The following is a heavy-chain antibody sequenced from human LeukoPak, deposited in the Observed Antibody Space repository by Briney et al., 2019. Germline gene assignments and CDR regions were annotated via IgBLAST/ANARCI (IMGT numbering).Heavy chain of an antibody. J-gene: IGHJ6*02. CDR2: FDPEDGET. CDR1: GYTLTELS. CDR3: ARDSPYQYCTNGVCYLWGIHYYGMDV. Sequence: GASVKVSCKVSGYTLTELSMHWVRQAPGKGLEWMGGFDPEDGETIYAQKFQGRVTMTEDTSTDTAYMELSSLRSEDTAVYYCARDSPYQYCTNGVCYLWGIHYYGMDVWGQGTTVTVSS. D-gene: IGHD2-8*01. V-gene: IGHV1-24*01.